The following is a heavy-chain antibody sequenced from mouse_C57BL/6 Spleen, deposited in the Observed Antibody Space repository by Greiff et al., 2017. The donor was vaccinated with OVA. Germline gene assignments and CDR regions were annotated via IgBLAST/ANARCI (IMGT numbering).Heavy chain of an antibody. CDR3: ARRGIYYDYAWFAY. CDR1: GYTFTSYG. D-gene: IGHD2-4*01. CDR2: IYPRSGNT. Sequence: QVQLKQSGAELVRPGASVKLSCKASGYTFTSYGISWVKQRPGQGLEWIGEIYPRSGNTYYNEKFKGKATLTADKSSSTAYMELRSLTSEDSAVYFCARRGIYYDYAWFAYWGQGTLVTVAA. V-gene: IGHV1-81*01. J-gene: IGHJ3*01.